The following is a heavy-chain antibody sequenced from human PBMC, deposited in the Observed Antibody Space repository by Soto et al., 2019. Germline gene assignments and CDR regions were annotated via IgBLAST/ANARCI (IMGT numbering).Heavy chain of an antibody. CDR2: ISYDGSNK. CDR1: GFTFSSYG. D-gene: IGHD2-15*01. V-gene: IGHV3-30*03. CDR3: ATADCSGGSCHSFDP. Sequence: GGSLRLSCAASGFTFSSYGMHWVRQAPGKGLEWVAVISYDGSNKYYADSVKGRFTISRDNSKNTLYLQMNSLRAEDTAVYYCATADCSGGSCHSFDPWGQGTLVPVSS. J-gene: IGHJ5*02.